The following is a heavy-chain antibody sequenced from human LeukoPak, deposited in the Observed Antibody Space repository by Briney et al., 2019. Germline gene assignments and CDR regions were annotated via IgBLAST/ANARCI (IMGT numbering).Heavy chain of an antibody. V-gene: IGHV1-46*01. CDR2: INRSGGST. D-gene: IGHD6-25*01. CDR3: ARDNEQRARGALDY. CDR1: GYTFTSYY. Sequence: GASVKVSCKASGYTFTSYYMHWVRQAPGQGLEWMGIINRSGGSTTYAQMFQGRVTMTRDTSTRTVYMELSSLRSEDTAAYYCARDNEQRARGALDYWGQGTLVSVSS. J-gene: IGHJ4*02.